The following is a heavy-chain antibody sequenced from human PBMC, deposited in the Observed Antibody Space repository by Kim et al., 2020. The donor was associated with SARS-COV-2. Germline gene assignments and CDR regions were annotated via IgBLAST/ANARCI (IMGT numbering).Heavy chain of an antibody. J-gene: IGHJ4*02. CDR3: ATGAWGYSVGAWEY. CDR2: MKSDGSTI. CDR1: GFTFSGYW. V-gene: IGHV3-74*01. D-gene: IGHD1-26*01. Sequence: GGSLRLSCTASGFTFSGYWMHWVRQAPGKGLMWVSLMKSDGSTISYADSVKGRFTISRDNAKNTLYLQMNSLSAEDTAVYYCATGAWGYSVGAWEYWGQGTLVTVS.